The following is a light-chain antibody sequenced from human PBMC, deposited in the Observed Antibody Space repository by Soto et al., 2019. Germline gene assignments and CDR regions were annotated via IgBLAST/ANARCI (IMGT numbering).Light chain of an antibody. J-gene: IGLJ1*01. CDR3: QSYDSSLSAYV. Sequence: QSVLTQPPSVSGAPGQTVTVSCTGRSSNIGAGYDVHWYQQVPGTAPKLLIYNNNNRPSGVPDRFSGSKSGTSASLAITGLQAEDEADYYCQSYDSSLSAYVFGTGTKLTVL. CDR2: NNN. V-gene: IGLV1-40*01. CDR1: SSNIGAGYD.